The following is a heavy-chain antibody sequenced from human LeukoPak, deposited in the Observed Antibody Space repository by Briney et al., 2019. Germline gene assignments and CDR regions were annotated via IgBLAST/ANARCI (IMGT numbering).Heavy chain of an antibody. CDR1: GGSISSYY. CDR3: ARETTVTALDY. J-gene: IGHJ4*02. CDR2: IYYSGST. Sequence: SETLSLTCTVSGGSISSYYWSWIRQPPGKGLEWIGYIYYSGSTNYNPSLKGRVTISVDTSKNQFSLKLSSVTAADTAVYYCARETTVTALDYWGQGTLVTVSS. V-gene: IGHV4-59*12. D-gene: IGHD4-17*01.